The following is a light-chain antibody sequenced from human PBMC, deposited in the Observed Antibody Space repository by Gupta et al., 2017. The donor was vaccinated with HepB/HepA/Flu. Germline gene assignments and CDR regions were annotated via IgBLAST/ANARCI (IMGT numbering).Light chain of an antibody. Sequence: QSVLTHPPSASGTPGQRVTISCSGSSSNIGTNTVNWYQQLPGAAPKLLISSNNQRPAGVPDRFSGSKSGTAASLAISGLQVDDEADYYCTAWDDSRNGVVFGGGTKLTVL. V-gene: IGLV1-44*01. J-gene: IGLJ3*02. CDR2: SNN. CDR3: TAWDDSRNGVV. CDR1: SSNIGTNT.